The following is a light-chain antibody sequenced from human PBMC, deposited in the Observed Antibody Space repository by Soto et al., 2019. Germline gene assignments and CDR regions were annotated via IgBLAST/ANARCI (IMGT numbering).Light chain of an antibody. CDR2: SNN. CDR3: AAWDDILNIWV. J-gene: IGLJ3*02. V-gene: IGLV1-44*01. Sequence: QSVLTQPPSASGTPGQRVTISCSGSSSNIGSNTVNWYQQLPGTAPKLLIYSNNQRPSGVPDRFSGSKSGTSASLAISGLQSEDEADYYCAAWDDILNIWVFGGGTKLTVL. CDR1: SSNIGSNT.